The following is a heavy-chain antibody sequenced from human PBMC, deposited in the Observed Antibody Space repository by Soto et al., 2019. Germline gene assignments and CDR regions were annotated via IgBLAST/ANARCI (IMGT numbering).Heavy chain of an antibody. CDR3: ARLHSLVHRFDS. Sequence: SETLSLTCAVSGASISRCDWWAWVRQPPGKGLQWIGEIYQTGKTNYNPSLKSQVTISVDRSKNEFSLKLSYLTAADTAVYYCARLHSLVHRFDSWGQGSLVTVSS. CDR2: IYQTGKT. D-gene: IGHD1-26*01. J-gene: IGHJ4*02. V-gene: IGHV4-4*02. CDR1: GASISRCDW.